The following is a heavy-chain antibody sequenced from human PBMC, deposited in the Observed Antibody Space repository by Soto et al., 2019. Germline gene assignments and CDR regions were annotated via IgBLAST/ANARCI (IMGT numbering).Heavy chain of an antibody. V-gene: IGHV4-34*01. Sequence: SETLSLTCAVYGGSFSGYYWSWIRQPPGKGLEWIGEINHSGSTNYNPSLKSRVTISVDTSKNQFSLKLSSVTAADTAVYYCARGGSGLRYYYYGMDVWGQGTTVTVSS. D-gene: IGHD4-17*01. CDR3: ARGGSGLRYYYYGMDV. J-gene: IGHJ6*02. CDR1: GGSFSGYY. CDR2: INHSGST.